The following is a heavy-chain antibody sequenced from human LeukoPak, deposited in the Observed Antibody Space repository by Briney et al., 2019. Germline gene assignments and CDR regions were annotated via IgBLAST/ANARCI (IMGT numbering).Heavy chain of an antibody. Sequence: PSETLSLTCTVSGGSISSYYWSWIRQPAGKGLEWIGRIYTSGSTNYNPSLKSRVTMSVDTSKNQFSLKLSSVTAADTAVYYCARNRYYYCSGGGSHYYGMDVWGQGTTVTVSS. D-gene: IGHD3-10*01. J-gene: IGHJ6*02. CDR2: IYTSGST. CDR1: GGSISSYY. V-gene: IGHV4-4*07. CDR3: ARNRYYYCSGGGSHYYGMDV.